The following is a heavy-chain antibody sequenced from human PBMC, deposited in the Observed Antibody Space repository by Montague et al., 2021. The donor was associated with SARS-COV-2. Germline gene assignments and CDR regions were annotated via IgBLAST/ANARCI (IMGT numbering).Heavy chain of an antibody. V-gene: IGHV3-33*01. CDR1: GFIFSSYG. CDR2: IWYDGSNE. Sequence: SLRLSCAASGFIFSSYGMHWVRQAPGKGLEWVAHIWYDGSNENYVGSVKGRFTISRDNFKNTLYLQMNSLRAEDTAIYYCARGSVGGYHFDYWGQGTLVTVSS. D-gene: IGHD1-26*01. CDR3: ARGSVGGYHFDY. J-gene: IGHJ4*02.